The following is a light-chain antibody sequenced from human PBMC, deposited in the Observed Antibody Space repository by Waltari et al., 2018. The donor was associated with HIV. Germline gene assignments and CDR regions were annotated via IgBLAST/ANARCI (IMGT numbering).Light chain of an antibody. CDR2: GST. CDR1: SSNIAAPYD. CDR3: QSYDNSLGVV. V-gene: IGLV1-40*01. Sequence: QSVLTQPPSVSGAPGQRVTLSCTGGSSNIAAPYDVHWYQQFPGTAPKLLIYGSTNRPSGVPDRFSGSKSGTSASLAITGLQAEDEADYYCQSYDNSLGVVFGGGTKLTVL. J-gene: IGLJ2*01.